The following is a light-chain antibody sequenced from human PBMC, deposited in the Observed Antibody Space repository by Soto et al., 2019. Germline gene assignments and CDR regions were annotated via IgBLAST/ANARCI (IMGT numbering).Light chain of an antibody. J-gene: IGKJ1*01. CDR2: DAS. Sequence: ASQTISTWMAWYQQKPGKAPKLLVYDASTLQSGVASRFSGSGSGTGFIPIDRRLQPDDVATHSRKQYNSHSWTFGEGTKVDIK. V-gene: IGKV1-5*01. CDR1: QTISTW. CDR3: KQYNSHSWT.